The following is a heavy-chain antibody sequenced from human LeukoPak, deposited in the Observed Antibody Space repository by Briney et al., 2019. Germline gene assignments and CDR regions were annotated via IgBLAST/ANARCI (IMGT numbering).Heavy chain of an antibody. CDR2: ISSSGRNI. J-gene: IGHJ4*02. D-gene: IGHD3-10*01. V-gene: IGHV3-21*01. CDR3: ARDASRGLLSDY. Sequence: GGSLSLSRAADGFAVRGYGVNWGRRGPGKGLEWVSSISSSGRNIFYVDSVTGRFTISRDNSNNSLFLQMNSLRAEDTAVYYCARDASRGLLSDYWGQGTLVTVSS. CDR1: GFAVRGYG.